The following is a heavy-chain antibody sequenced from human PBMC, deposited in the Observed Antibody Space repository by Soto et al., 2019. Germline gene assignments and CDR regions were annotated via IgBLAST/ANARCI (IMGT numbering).Heavy chain of an antibody. CDR1: RYIFTNYG. CDR3: ARALTGYGMDV. J-gene: IGHJ6*02. V-gene: IGHV1-18*01. CDR2: ITTYNGNT. Sequence: QVQLVQSGVEVREPGASVKVSCKAVRYIFTNYGVSWVRQAPGQGLEWMGWITTYNGNTEYAQKFQGRVTMTTDASTSTAYRELGSLRSDDTAIYYCARALTGYGMDVWGQGTTGTVSS.